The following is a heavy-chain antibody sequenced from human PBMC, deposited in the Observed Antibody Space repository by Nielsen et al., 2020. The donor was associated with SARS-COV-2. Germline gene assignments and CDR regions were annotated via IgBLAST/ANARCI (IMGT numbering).Heavy chain of an antibody. J-gene: IGHJ4*02. CDR1: GFTFGDYA. V-gene: IGHV3-49*03. D-gene: IGHD3-3*01. CDR3: TREVSDFWSGYYADY. Sequence: GESLKISCTASGFTFGDYAMSWFRQAPGKGLEWVGFIRSKAYGGTIEYAASVKGRFTISRDDYKSIAYLQMNSLKTEDTAVYYCTREVSDFWSGYYADYWGQGTLVTVSS. CDR2: IRSKAYGGTI.